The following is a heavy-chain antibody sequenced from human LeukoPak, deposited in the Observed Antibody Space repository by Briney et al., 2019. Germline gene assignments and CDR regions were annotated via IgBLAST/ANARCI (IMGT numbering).Heavy chain of an antibody. J-gene: IGHJ6*03. Sequence: KPSETLSLTCAVYGGSFSGYYWSWIRQPPGKGLEWIGEINHSGSTNYNPSLKSRVTISVDTSKNQFSLKLSSVTAADTAVYYCARGLYGDYYYYYMDVWGKGTTVTVSS. CDR3: ARGLYGDYYYYYMDV. D-gene: IGHD4-17*01. CDR2: INHSGST. CDR1: GGSFSGYY. V-gene: IGHV4-34*01.